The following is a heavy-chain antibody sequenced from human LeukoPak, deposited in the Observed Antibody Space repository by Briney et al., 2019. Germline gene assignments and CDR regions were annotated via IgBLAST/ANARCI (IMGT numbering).Heavy chain of an antibody. V-gene: IGHV3-7*03. D-gene: IGHD3-10*01. Sequence: GGSLRLSCAASGFTFSNYWMSWVRLAPGKGLEWVANIKQDGSAKFYVESVKGRFTISRDNAKNSLFLQMNSLRAEDTAVYYCAKDSAFYASGSRFDYWGQGALVTVSS. J-gene: IGHJ4*02. CDR3: AKDSAFYASGSRFDY. CDR1: GFTFSNYW. CDR2: IKQDGSAK.